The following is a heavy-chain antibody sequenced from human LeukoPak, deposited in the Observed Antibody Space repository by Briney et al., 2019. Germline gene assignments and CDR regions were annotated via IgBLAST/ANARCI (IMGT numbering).Heavy chain of an antibody. V-gene: IGHV4-59*01. CDR3: ARLAGLRFLEWLWVDY. CDR1: GGSISSYY. J-gene: IGHJ4*02. Sequence: SETLSLTCTVSGGSISSYYWSWIRQPPGKGLEWSGYVYYSGRTNYNPSLKSRVTISVDTSKNQISLRLTSVTAADTAVYYCARLAGLRFLEWLWVDYWGQGTLVTVSS. CDR2: VYYSGRT. D-gene: IGHD3-3*01.